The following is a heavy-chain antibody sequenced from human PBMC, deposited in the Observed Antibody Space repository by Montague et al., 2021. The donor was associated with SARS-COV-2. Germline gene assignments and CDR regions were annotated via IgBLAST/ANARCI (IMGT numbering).Heavy chain of an antibody. CDR3: AIPMVRGFSRAFDI. D-gene: IGHD3-10*01. Sequence: SETLSLTCAVSGGFFSGYYWSWIRQPQGKGMEWIGKINNSGSTNYNPYLTSRGTISVDTSKNQYSLKLSPLTAADTAAYYCAIPMVRGFSRAFDIWGQGTMVTVSS. CDR2: INNSGST. V-gene: IGHV4-34*01. J-gene: IGHJ3*02. CDR1: GGFFSGYY.